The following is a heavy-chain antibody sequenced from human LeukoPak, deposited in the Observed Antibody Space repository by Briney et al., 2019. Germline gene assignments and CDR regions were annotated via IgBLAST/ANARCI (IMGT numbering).Heavy chain of an antibody. J-gene: IGHJ4*02. Sequence: GASMKVSCKASGYTFTNFDINWVRQATGQGLEWMGWMNPNTGNAGYAQKFQDRVTITWDASIRTAYMDLSSLRSEDTAMYYCARVGYSNSYDYWGQGTLVTVSS. V-gene: IGHV1-8*03. CDR1: GYTFTNFD. D-gene: IGHD4-11*01. CDR2: MNPNTGNA. CDR3: ARVGYSNSYDY.